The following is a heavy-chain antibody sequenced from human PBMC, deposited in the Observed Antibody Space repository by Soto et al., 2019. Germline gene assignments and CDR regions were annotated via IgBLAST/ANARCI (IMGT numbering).Heavy chain of an antibody. V-gene: IGHV2-5*02. Sequence: GSGPTLVNPTQTLTLTCTFSGFSLTTVGRGVGWIRQPPGKALDWLGIIYWDDDKRYSPSLNGRVTFIKDTSKNQVVLTMTNVDPVDTGTYYCAHRNSRMFAFDIWGQGTLVTVSS. CDR2: IYWDDDK. J-gene: IGHJ3*02. CDR1: GFSLTTVGRG. D-gene: IGHD3-10*02. CDR3: AHRNSRMFAFDI.